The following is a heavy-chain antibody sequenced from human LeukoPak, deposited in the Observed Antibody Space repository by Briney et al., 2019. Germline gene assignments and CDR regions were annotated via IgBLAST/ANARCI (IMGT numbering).Heavy chain of an antibody. CDR1: GFTFSKAW. D-gene: IGHD6-13*01. CDR3: ARDASQQPFIYGMDV. J-gene: IGHJ6*04. V-gene: IGHV3-15*01. Sequence: GGSLRLSCAASGFTFSKAWMSWVRQAPGKGLEWVARIKTKSQGGTRDYAAPVKGRFAISRDNFKNTLYLQMNSLRAEDTAVYYCARDASQQPFIYGMDVWGKGTTVTVSS. CDR2: IKTKSQGGTR.